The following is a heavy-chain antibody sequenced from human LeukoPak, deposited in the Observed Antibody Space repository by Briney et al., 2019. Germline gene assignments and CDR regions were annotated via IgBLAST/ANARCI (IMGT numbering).Heavy chain of an antibody. CDR2: ISKSDGST. CDR3: ARGALIPDF. D-gene: IGHD2-21*01. J-gene: IGHJ4*02. CDR1: GFTFSSYA. Sequence: GGSLRLSCAASGFTFSSYAMTWVRQAPGKGLAWVSSISKSDGSTYYADSVKGRFTISRDNSKNTVYLHTDSLRVEDTAIYYCARGALIPDFRGQGTLVTVSS. V-gene: IGHV3-23*01.